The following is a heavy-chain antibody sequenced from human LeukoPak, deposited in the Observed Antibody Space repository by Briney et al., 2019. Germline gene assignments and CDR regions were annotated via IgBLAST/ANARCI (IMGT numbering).Heavy chain of an antibody. J-gene: IGHJ6*02. Sequence: PSETLSPTCTVSGGSISSYYWSWIRQPPGKGLEWIGYIYYSGSTNYNPSLKSRVTISVDTSKNQFSLKLSSVTAADTAVYYCARAIRILEGMDVWGQGTTVTVSS. CDR1: GGSISSYY. CDR3: ARAIRILEGMDV. V-gene: IGHV4-59*01. CDR2: IYYSGST. D-gene: IGHD3-9*01.